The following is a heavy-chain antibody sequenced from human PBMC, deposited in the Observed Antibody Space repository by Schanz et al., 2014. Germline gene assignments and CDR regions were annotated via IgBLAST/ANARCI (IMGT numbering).Heavy chain of an antibody. V-gene: IGHV1-69*02. CDR2: IIPILGIA. D-gene: IGHD3-3*01. J-gene: IGHJ4*02. Sequence: QVQLVQSGAEVKKPGSSMKVSCKASGGTFSSYSISWVRQAPGQGLEWMGRIIPILGIANYAQNFQGRVTITADKSTSTAYMELTSLRSEDTAVYYCARGFDCWDRWGQGTLVIVSS. CDR3: ARGFDCWDR. CDR1: GGTFSSYS.